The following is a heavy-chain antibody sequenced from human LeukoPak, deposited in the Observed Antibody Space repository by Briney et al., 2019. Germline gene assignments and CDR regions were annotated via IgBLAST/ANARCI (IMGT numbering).Heavy chain of an antibody. J-gene: IGHJ6*03. Sequence: SQTLSLTCAISGDSVSSNSAAWNWIRQSPSRGLEWLGRTYYRSKWYNDYAVSVESRITINPDTSKNQFSLQLNSVTPEDTAVYYCARDGYYDFSGPYYYYYMDVWGKGTTVTVSS. V-gene: IGHV6-1*01. CDR3: ARDGYYDFSGPYYYYYMDV. D-gene: IGHD3-3*01. CDR2: TYYRSKWYN. CDR1: GDSVSSNSAA.